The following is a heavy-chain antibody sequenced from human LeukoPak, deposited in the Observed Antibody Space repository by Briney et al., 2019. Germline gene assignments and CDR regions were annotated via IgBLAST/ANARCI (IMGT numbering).Heavy chain of an antibody. CDR1: GFTFSSYA. D-gene: IGHD3-3*01. V-gene: IGHV3-23*01. CDR2: ISGSGGST. Sequence: GGPLRLSCAASGFTFSSYAMSWVRQAPGKGLEWVSAISGSGGSTYYADSVKGRFTISRDNSKNTLYLQMNSLRAEDTAVYYCAKGGDYDFWSGYYPCDYWGQGTLVTVSS. J-gene: IGHJ4*02. CDR3: AKGGDYDFWSGYYPCDY.